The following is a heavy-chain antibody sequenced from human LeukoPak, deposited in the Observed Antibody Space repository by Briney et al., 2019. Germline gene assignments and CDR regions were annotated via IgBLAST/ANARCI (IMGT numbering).Heavy chain of an antibody. Sequence: GGSLRLPCAASGFTFSSYWMSWVRQAPGKGLEWVANIKQDGGEKYYVDSVKGRFTISRDNAKNSLFLQMNSLRAEDTAVYYCARDKGDYDRSGSLFVFGGQGTLVTVSS. V-gene: IGHV3-7*03. J-gene: IGHJ4*02. CDR2: IKQDGGEK. CDR3: ARDKGDYDRSGSLFVF. D-gene: IGHD3-22*01. CDR1: GFTFSSYW.